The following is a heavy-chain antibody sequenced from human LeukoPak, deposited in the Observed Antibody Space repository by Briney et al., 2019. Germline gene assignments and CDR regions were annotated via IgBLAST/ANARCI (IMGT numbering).Heavy chain of an antibody. V-gene: IGHV3-7*01. CDR3: TTGGDS. CDR1: SSSSYY. Sequence: SSSSYYWGWIRQPPGKGLEWVAHIKQDGSETYYVESVKGRFTVSRDNAKNSLYLQMSSLRAEDTAVYYCTTGGDSWGQGTLLTVSS. J-gene: IGHJ4*02. D-gene: IGHD4-17*01. CDR2: IKQDGSET.